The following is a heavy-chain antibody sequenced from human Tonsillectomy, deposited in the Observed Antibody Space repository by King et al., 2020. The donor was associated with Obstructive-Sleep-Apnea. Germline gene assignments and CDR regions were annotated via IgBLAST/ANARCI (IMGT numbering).Heavy chain of an antibody. CDR1: GYTFTNYG. Sequence: VQLVESGAEVKKPGASVKVSCKASGYTFTNYGITWVRQAPGQVPEWMGWISAYNGNTTYAQKLQGRVTMTTDTSTSTAYMELRSLRSDDTAVYYCARVGGGYNLDFYYGMDVWGQGTTVTVSS. V-gene: IGHV1-18*01. J-gene: IGHJ6*02. CDR3: ARVGGGYNLDFYYGMDV. CDR2: ISAYNGNT. D-gene: IGHD5-24*01.